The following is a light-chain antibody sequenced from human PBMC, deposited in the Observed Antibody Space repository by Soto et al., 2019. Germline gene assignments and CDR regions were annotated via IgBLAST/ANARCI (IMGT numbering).Light chain of an antibody. V-gene: IGKV1-12*01. Sequence: GDIFTVTCRASQSISRWLAWYQKKQGKAPKVLIYAASTLQSGVPSRFSGSGSGTDLTITIRSMKNEDFETYYCQQANSFTRTFGGGTKVDIK. CDR2: AAS. J-gene: IGKJ4*01. CDR3: QQANSFTRT. CDR1: QSISRW.